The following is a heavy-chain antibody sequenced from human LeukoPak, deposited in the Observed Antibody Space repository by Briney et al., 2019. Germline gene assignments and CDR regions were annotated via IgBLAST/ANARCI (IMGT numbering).Heavy chain of an antibody. V-gene: IGHV4-59*01. J-gene: IGHJ3*01. CDR1: GGSISSYY. D-gene: IGHD3-10*01. CDR2: IYYSGST. CDR3: ARGGYYGSGNDFRFDP. Sequence: SETLSLTCTVSGGSISSYYWSWIRQPPGKGLEWIGYIYYSGSTNYNPSLKSRVTISVDTSKNQFFLKLTSVTAADTAVYFRARGGYYGSGNDFRFDPWGQGTMVTVSS.